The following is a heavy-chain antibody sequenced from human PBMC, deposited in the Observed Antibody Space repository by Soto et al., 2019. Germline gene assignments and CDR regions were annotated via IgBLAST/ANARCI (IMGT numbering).Heavy chain of an antibody. CDR2: ITPFNGDV. J-gene: IGHJ4*02. V-gene: IGHV1-45*02. CDR3: ASGGAGSGPFTWELPDH. Sequence: QMQLVQSGAEVKKTGSSVTVSCKALGNTFTYRYLHWVRQAPGHALEWMGWITPFNGDVHYAQKFQERVTITRDRSIKTAYMRRSSLRSEDPAMYYCASGGAGSGPFTWELPDHWGQGTLVTVSS. D-gene: IGHD1-26*01. CDR1: GNTFTYRY.